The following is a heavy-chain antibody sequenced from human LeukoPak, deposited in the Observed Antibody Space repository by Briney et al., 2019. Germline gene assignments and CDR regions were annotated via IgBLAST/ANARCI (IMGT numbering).Heavy chain of an antibody. Sequence: SETLSLTCAVYGGSFSGYYWSWTRQPPGKGLEWIGEINHSGSTNYNPSLKSRVTISVDTSKNQFSLKLSSVTAADTAVYYCARGLVMGFTDYWGQGTLVTVSS. V-gene: IGHV4-34*01. CDR1: GGSFSGYY. J-gene: IGHJ4*02. D-gene: IGHD3-22*01. CDR2: INHSGST. CDR3: ARGLVMGFTDY.